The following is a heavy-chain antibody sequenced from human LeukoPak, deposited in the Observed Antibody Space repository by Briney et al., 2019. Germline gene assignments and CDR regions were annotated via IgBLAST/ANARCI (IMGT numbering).Heavy chain of an antibody. D-gene: IGHD2-2*01. CDR2: IFYNEGT. Sequence: SETLSLTCAVSGGSISSGGYSWNWIRQPPGKGLEWIGYIFYNEGTSYNPSLKSRVTISVDTSNNQLSLKVNSVTAADTAMYYCVKSNSRYQPWTLDIWGRGTMVTVPS. CDR3: VKSNSRYQPWTLDI. CDR1: GGSISSGGYS. V-gene: IGHV4-61*08. J-gene: IGHJ3*02.